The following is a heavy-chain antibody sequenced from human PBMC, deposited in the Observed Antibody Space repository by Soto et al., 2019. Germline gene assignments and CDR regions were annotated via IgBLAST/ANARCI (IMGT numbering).Heavy chain of an antibody. CDR3: AKDLRGSYGGNSYYYGMDV. CDR2: ISGSGGST. CDR1: GFTFSSYA. D-gene: IGHD1-26*01. V-gene: IGHV3-23*01. Sequence: SLRLSCAASGFTFSSYAMSWVRQAPGKGLEWVSAISGSGGSTYYADSVKGRFTISRDNSKNTLYLQMNSLRAEDTAVYYCAKDLRGSYGGNSYYYGMDVWGQGTTVTVSS. J-gene: IGHJ6*02.